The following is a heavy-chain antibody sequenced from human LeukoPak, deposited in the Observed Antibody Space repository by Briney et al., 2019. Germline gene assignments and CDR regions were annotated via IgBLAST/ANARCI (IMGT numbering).Heavy chain of an antibody. CDR1: GYNFIYYA. CDR2: INSDNGNT. J-gene: IGHJ4*02. V-gene: IGHV1-3*04. CDR3: ARGPYSSGWYGCPDC. D-gene: IGHD6-19*01. Sequence: ASVKVSCKASGYNFIYYAIHWVRQAPGQSLEWMGWINSDNGNTKYSQKFQGRVTITRDTSASTAYMDLSSLRSEDTAVYYCARGPYSSGWYGCPDCWGQGTLVTVSS.